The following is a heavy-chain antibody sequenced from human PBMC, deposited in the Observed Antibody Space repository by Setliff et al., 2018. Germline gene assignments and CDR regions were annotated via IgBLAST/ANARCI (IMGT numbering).Heavy chain of an antibody. CDR3: AKSMTTVTTGGNEAFDI. CDR2: INNYNFNT. J-gene: IGHJ3*02. CDR1: GYTFTNYG. D-gene: IGHD4-17*01. Sequence: ASVKVSCKSSGYTFTNYGITWVRQAPGQGLEWMGWINNYNFNTQYAQKFQGRVTVSTDTSTTTAYMELSSLRAEDTAVYYCAKSMTTVTTGGNEAFDIWGQGTMVTVSS. V-gene: IGHV1-18*01.